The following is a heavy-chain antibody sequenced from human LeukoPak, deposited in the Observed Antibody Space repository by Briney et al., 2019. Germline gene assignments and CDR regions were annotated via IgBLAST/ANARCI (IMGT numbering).Heavy chain of an antibody. J-gene: IGHJ5*02. Sequence: PSETLSLTCTVSGGSISSSSYYWGWIRQPPGKGLEWIGSIYYSGSTYYNPSLKSRVTISVDTSKNQFSLKLSSVTAADTAVYYCARRAPTAVAGTHWFDPWGQGTLVTVSS. CDR1: GGSISSSSYY. CDR2: IYYSGST. CDR3: ARRAPTAVAGTHWFDP. D-gene: IGHD6-19*01. V-gene: IGHV4-39*01.